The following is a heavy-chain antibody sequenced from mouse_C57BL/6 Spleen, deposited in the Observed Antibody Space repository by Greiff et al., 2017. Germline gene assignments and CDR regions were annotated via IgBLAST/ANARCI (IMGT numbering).Heavy chain of an antibody. D-gene: IGHD1-1*01. J-gene: IGHJ2*02. V-gene: IGHV1-55*01. CDR2: IYPGSGST. Sequence: QVQLQQPGAELVKPGASVKMSCKASGYTFPSYWITWVKPRPGQGLEWIGDIYPGSGSTNYNEKFQSKATLTVDTSSSTAYMQRSSLTSEDSAVYYCTRGYYYGGRRGVFDYWGQGTSLTVSS. CDR3: TRGYYYGGRRGVFDY. CDR1: GYTFPSYW.